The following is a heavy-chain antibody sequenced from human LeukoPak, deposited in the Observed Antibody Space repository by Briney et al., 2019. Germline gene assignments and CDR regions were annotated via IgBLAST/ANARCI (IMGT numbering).Heavy chain of an antibody. CDR1: GYTSTNFV. CDR2: INPSNDDT. D-gene: IGHD6-13*01. V-gene: IGHV1-3*01. Sequence: ASVKVSCKASGYTSTNFVIHWVRQAPGQRLEWMGWINPSNDDTKYSQKFQGRVTITRDTSASTAYMELSSLGSEDTALYYCARDQIGVAAAAYWGQGTLVTVSS. CDR3: ARDQIGVAAAAY. J-gene: IGHJ4*02.